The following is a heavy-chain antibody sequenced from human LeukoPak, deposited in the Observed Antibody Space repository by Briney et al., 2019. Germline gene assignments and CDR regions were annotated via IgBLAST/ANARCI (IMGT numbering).Heavy chain of an antibody. CDR1: GFTFSSYA. V-gene: IGHV3-30*04. CDR3: ARGGYFDILTGYYQTQYYYPMDV. D-gene: IGHD3-9*01. J-gene: IGHJ6*02. CDR2: TSYDGGNK. Sequence: GGSLRLSCAASGFTFSSYAIHWVRQAPGKGLEWVAVTSYDGGNKYYGDSVKGRFTISRVNSKSTLYLEVSSLRAEDTAVYYCARGGYFDILTGYYQTQYYYPMDVWGRGTTVTVSS.